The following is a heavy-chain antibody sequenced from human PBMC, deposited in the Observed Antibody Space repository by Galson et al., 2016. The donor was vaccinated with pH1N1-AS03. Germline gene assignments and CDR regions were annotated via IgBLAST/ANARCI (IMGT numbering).Heavy chain of an antibody. Sequence: SVKVSCKASGYIFTSHYMHWVRQAPGQGLEWVGWINPNNGVTNYAQKFQAWVTMTGDTSISTAYLELYGLKSDDTAVYYCARDPRGPCSSATCATTYYFGMDVWGQGTTVIVSS. J-gene: IGHJ6*02. V-gene: IGHV1-2*04. D-gene: IGHD2/OR15-2a*01. CDR1: GYIFTSHY. CDR2: INPNNGVT. CDR3: ARDPRGPCSSATCATTYYFGMDV.